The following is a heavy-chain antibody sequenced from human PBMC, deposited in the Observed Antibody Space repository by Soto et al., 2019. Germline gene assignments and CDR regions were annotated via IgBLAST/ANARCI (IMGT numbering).Heavy chain of an antibody. CDR3: ARVRSSSWPYYYYGMDV. V-gene: IGHV3-33*01. CDR1: GFILSSYG. J-gene: IGHJ6*02. D-gene: IGHD6-13*01. Sequence: QEQLAESGGGVVQPGRSLRLSCVASGFILSSYGMHWVRQAPGKGLEGVAVIWDDGSNQYYADSVKGRFTISRDNSKNTLYLQMNSLRAEDTAVYYCARVRSSSWPYYYYGMDVWGQGTTVTVSS. CDR2: IWDDGSNQ.